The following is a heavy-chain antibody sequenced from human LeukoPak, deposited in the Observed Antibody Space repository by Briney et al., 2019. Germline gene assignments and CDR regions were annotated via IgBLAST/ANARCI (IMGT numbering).Heavy chain of an antibody. V-gene: IGHV1-2*02. CDR1: GYTFTGYY. J-gene: IGHJ4*02. CDR3: AGGIPYDILTGYFV. CDR2: INPNSGGT. Sequence: ASVKVSCKASGYTFTGYYMHWVRQAPGQGLEWMGWINPNSGGTNYAQKFQGRVTMTRDTSISTAYMELSRLRSDDTAVYYCAGGIPYDILTGYFVWGQGTLVTVSS. D-gene: IGHD3-9*01.